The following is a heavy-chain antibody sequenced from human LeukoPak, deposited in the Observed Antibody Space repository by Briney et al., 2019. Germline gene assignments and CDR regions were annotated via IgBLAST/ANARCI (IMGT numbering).Heavy chain of an antibody. J-gene: IGHJ4*02. D-gene: IGHD7-27*01. CDR1: GFTFSSYT. V-gene: IGHV3-23*01. Sequence: GGSLRLSCAASGFTFSSYTMSWVRQAPGKGLEWVSTITTSDGNTYYADSVKGRFTVSRDNSKNTLFLQMNSLRAEDTAIYYCAKDGGLWVSAHWGDSWGRGTLVTVSS. CDR3: AKDGGLWVSAHWGDS. CDR2: ITTSDGNT.